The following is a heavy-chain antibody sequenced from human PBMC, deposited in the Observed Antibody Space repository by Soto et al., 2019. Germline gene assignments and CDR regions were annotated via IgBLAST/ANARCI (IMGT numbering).Heavy chain of an antibody. CDR2: IKRKIDGGTT. D-gene: IGHD3-22*01. CDR3: TTDSHFTTKLSRFDY. J-gene: IGHJ4*02. CDR1: GFTFSRYA. Sequence: GGSLTLSCAASGFTFSRYAMSGVRQAPGKGLEWVGRIKRKIDGGTTDFAAPVKGRFAISRDDSRNMVYFQMNSLEIEDTAVYYCTTDSHFTTKLSRFDYWGLGTLVTVSS. V-gene: IGHV3-15*01.